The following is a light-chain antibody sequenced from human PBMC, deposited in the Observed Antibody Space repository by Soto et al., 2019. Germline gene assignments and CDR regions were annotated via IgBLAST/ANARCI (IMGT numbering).Light chain of an antibody. CDR1: DSNVGSTA. Sequence: QSVLTQPTSASGAPGQRVTISCSGSDSNVGSTAVNWYQQVPGTAPKLLIFINNQRPSGVPDRFSGSKSGTSASLAISGLQAEDEADYYCSAWDDSLHVWLFGGGTKLTVL. CDR3: SAWDDSLHVWL. J-gene: IGLJ3*02. V-gene: IGLV1-44*01. CDR2: INN.